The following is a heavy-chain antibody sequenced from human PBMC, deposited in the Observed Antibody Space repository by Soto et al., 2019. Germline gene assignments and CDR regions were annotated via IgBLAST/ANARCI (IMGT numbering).Heavy chain of an antibody. V-gene: IGHV3-23*01. D-gene: IGHD2-15*01. CDR2: ISGTNGHT. CDR1: GFTFRNYA. CDR3: AKGSLLPRVLPLDS. Sequence: GGSLRLSCAASGFTFRNYAMSWVRQPAGKWPEWVSAISGTNGHTYYAASVKGRFTVARDNSNNTLFLQMNSLTVEDTAVYFCAKGSLLPRVLPLDSWGQGTLVTVSS. J-gene: IGHJ4*02.